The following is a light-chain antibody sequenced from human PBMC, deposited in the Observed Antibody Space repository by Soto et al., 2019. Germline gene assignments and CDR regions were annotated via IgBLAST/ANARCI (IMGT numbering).Light chain of an antibody. J-gene: IGLJ2*01. CDR2: DVS. CDR1: SSDVGGYNY. V-gene: IGLV2-14*03. Sequence: QSALTQPASVSGSPGQSITISCTGTSSDVGGYNYVSWYQQHPGKAPKLMIYDVSNRPSDISNRFSGSKSGNTASLTISGLQAEDEADYYCSSYTSGDTVVFGGGTQLTVL. CDR3: SSYTSGDTVV.